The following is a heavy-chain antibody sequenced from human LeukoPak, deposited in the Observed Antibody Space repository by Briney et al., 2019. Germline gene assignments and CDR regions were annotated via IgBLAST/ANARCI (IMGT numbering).Heavy chain of an antibody. CDR2: IRANGETT. CDR3: GRDLNWGAFDI. Sequence: GGTLRLSCAASGFTFTHYGMNWVRQAPGKGLEWVSGIRANGETTYYADSVRGRFTISRDNSRSMVWLQMNSLTAEDTAMYYFGRDLNWGAFDIRGLGTLVTVSS. CDR1: GFTFTHYG. J-gene: IGHJ3*02. V-gene: IGHV3-23*01. D-gene: IGHD7-27*01.